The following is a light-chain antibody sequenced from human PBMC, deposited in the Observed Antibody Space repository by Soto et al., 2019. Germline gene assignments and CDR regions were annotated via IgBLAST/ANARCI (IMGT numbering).Light chain of an antibody. V-gene: IGKV1-39*01. CDR3: QQTYSTPYT. Sequence: IHMTQSPSSLSASVGDRVTISCRASQRITTYLNWYQQKPGEAPKLLISTSGTLQRGVPSRFSGSGSGTDFTLTITTLRRADFATYFCQQTYSTPYTFGLGTQLEIK. CDR2: TSG. J-gene: IGKJ2*01. CDR1: QRITTY.